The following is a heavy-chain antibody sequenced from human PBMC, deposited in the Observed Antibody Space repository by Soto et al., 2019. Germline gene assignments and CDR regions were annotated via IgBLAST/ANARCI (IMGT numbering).Heavy chain of an antibody. CDR2: INPSSGNT. D-gene: IGHD3-3*01. J-gene: IGHJ6*03. CDR1: GYTFTSYY. CDR3: ARVPADYDFWSGYSIYYYYYYMDV. V-gene: IGHV1-46*01. Sequence: ASVKVSCKASGYTFTSYYMHWVRQAPGQGLEWMGIINPSSGNTGYAQKFQGRVTMTRNTSISTAYMELSSLRSEDTAVYYCARVPADYDFWSGYSIYYYYYYMDVWGKGTTVTVSS.